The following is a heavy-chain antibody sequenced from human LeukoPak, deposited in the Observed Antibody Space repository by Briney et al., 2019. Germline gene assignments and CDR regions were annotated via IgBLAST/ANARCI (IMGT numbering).Heavy chain of an antibody. J-gene: IGHJ4*02. D-gene: IGHD4-11*01. V-gene: IGHV4-30-4*01. CDR1: GGSISSGDYY. CDR3: ARVGDSDYSNYYDY. Sequence: PSETLSLTCTVSGGSISSGDYYWSWIRQPPGKGLEWIGYIYYSGSTYYNPSLKSRVTISVDTSKNQFSLKLSSVTAADTAVYYCARVGDSDYSNYYDYWGQGTLVTVSS. CDR2: IYYSGST.